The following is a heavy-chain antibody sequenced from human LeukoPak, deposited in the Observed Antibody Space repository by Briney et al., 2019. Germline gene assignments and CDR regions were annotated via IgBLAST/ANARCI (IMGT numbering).Heavy chain of an antibody. J-gene: IGHJ6*04. Sequence: GGTLRLSCAASGFTFSSYEMNWVRQPPGKGLEWVSYISSSGSTIYYADSVKGRFTISRDNAKNSLYLQMNSLRAEDTAVYYCAEHGITMIGGVWGKGTTVTISS. CDR2: ISSSGSTI. D-gene: IGHD3-10*02. CDR1: GFTFSSYE. V-gene: IGHV3-48*03. CDR3: AEHGITMIGGV.